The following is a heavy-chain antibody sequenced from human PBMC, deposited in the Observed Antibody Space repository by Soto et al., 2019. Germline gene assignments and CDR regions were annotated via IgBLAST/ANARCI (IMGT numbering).Heavy chain of an antibody. CDR1: GGSISSSSYY. V-gene: IGHV4-39*01. J-gene: IGHJ4*02. CDR2: IYYSGST. D-gene: IGHD3-3*01. Sequence: SETLSLTCTVSGGSISSSSYYWGWIRQPPGKGLEWIGSIYYSGSTYYNPSLKIRVTISVDTSKNQFSLKLSSVTAADTAVYYCARQIGIFGVVMYYFDYWGQGTLVTVSS. CDR3: ARQIGIFGVVMYYFDY.